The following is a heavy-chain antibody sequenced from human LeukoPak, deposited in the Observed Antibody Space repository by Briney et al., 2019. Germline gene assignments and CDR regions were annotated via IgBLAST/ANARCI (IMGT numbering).Heavy chain of an antibody. CDR2: INQGGSEK. Sequence: GGSLRLSCAASGFTFSRKCMSWVRQAPGKGLEWVANINQGGSEKHYVDSVKGRFTISRDNAKNSLYLQMNSLRAEDTAVYYCAREVTTTYYYGSRSSYNSDYWGQGTLVTVSS. D-gene: IGHD3-10*01. CDR3: AREVTTTYYYGSRSSYNSDY. CDR1: GFTFSRKC. J-gene: IGHJ4*02. V-gene: IGHV3-7*01.